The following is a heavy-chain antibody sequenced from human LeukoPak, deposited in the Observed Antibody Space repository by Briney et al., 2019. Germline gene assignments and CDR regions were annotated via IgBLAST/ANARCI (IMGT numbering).Heavy chain of an antibody. Sequence: EASVKVSCKASGGTFSSYAISWVRQAPGQGLEWMGGIIPIFGTANYAQKFQGRVTITTDESTSTAYMELSSLRSEDTAVYYCARGQWGYSYASDYYYYYMDVWGKGTTVTVSS. V-gene: IGHV1-69*05. D-gene: IGHD5-18*01. J-gene: IGHJ6*03. CDR3: ARGQWGYSYASDYYYYYMDV. CDR2: IIPIFGTA. CDR1: GGTFSSYA.